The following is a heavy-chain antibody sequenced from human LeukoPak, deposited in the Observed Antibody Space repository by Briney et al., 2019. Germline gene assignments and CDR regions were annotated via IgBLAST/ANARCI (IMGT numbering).Heavy chain of an antibody. V-gene: IGHV4-30-2*01. CDR3: ARSQIVVVPAAGSLWFDP. CDR2: IYHSGST. J-gene: IGHJ5*02. CDR1: GGSISSGGYY. D-gene: IGHD2-2*01. Sequence: SETLSLTCTVSGGSISSGGYYWSWIRQPPGKGLEWIGYIYHSGSTYYNPSLKSRVTISVDRSKNQFSLKLSSVTAADTAVYYCARSQIVVVPAAGSLWFDPWGQGTLVTVSP.